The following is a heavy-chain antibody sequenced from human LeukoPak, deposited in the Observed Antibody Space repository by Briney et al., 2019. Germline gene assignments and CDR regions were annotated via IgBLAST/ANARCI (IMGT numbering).Heavy chain of an antibody. Sequence: PSETLSLTCTVSGGSISGSSYYWGWIRQPPGKGLEWIGNIYYTGSTSYSPSLKSRVTISVDTSKNQFSLKLTSVTAADTAVYFCGRSLNDAWFDHWAQGTLVTVSS. CDR3: GRSLNDAWFDH. V-gene: IGHV4-39*01. D-gene: IGHD1-1*01. J-gene: IGHJ5*02. CDR1: GGSISGSSYY. CDR2: IYYTGST.